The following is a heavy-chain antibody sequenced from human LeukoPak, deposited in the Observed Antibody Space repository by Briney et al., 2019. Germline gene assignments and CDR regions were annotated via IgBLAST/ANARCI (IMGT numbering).Heavy chain of an antibody. CDR3: ARSGYYCGSGSKFDY. D-gene: IGHD3-10*01. J-gene: IGHJ4*02. V-gene: IGHV4-39*01. CDR2: IYYSGST. CDR1: GGSISSSSYY. Sequence: PSETLSLTCTVSGGSISSSSYYWGWIRQPPGKGLEWIGSIYYSGSTYYNPSLKSRVTISVDTSKNQFSLKLSSVTAADTAVYYCARSGYYCGSGSKFDYWGQGTLVTVSS.